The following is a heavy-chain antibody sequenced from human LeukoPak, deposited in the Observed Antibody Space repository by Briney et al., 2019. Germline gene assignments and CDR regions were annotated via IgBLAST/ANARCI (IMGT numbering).Heavy chain of an antibody. J-gene: IGHJ4*02. CDR1: GFIFSNAW. V-gene: IGHV3-15*01. CDR2: IKSKTDGGTT. D-gene: IGHD4/OR15-4a*01. CDR3: TTAPIRLWNYDY. Sequence: GGSLRLSCAASGFIFSNAWMSWVRQAPGKGLEWVGGIKSKTDGGTTDYAAPVKGRFTISRDDSKNTLYLQMNSLKTEDTAVYYCTTAPIRLWNYDYWGQGTLVTVSS.